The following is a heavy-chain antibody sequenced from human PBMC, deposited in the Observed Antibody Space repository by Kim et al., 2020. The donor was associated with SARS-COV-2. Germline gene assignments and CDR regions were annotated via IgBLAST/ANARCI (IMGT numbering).Heavy chain of an antibody. CDR1: GFTFSSYA. V-gene: IGHV3-30*04. J-gene: IGHJ4*02. D-gene: IGHD3-10*01. Sequence: GGSLRLSCAASGFTFSSYAMHWVRQAPGKGLEWVAVISYDGSNKYYADSVKGRFTISRDNSKNTLYLQMNSLRAEDTAVYYCARGSSLLLWFGEVEYFDYWGQGTLVTVSS. CDR2: ISYDGSNK. CDR3: ARGSSLLLWFGEVEYFDY.